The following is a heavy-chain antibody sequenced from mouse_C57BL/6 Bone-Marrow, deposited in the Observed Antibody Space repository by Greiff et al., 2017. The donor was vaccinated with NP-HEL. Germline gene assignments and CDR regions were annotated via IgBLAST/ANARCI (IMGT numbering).Heavy chain of an antibody. J-gene: IGHJ1*03. V-gene: IGHV7-1*01. CDR3: ARDAWDWYYGRYWYFDV. CDR2: SRNKANDDTT. Sequence: EVKVVESGGGLVQSGRSLRLSCATSGFTFSDFYMEWVRQAPGKGLEWIAASRNKANDDTTEYSASVKGRFNVSRDTSQSILYLQMNALRAEDTAIYYCARDAWDWYYGRYWYFDVWGTGTTVTVSS. D-gene: IGHD1-1*01. CDR1: GFTFSDFY.